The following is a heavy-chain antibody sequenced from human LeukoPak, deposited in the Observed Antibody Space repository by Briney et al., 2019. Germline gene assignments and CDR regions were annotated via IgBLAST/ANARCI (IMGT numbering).Heavy chain of an antibody. V-gene: IGHV5-51*01. CDR3: ARHLGYCSGGSCYTPPLDAFDI. CDR1: GCGFTSYW. CDR2: IDRGDSGA. D-gene: IGHD2-15*01. J-gene: IGHJ3*02. Sequence: LLISCRGAGCGFTSYWIGWGGRMRGKGLEWMGSIDRGDSGARNRPSLQGHVTISSDKSISTAYLQWSSLKASDTAMYYCARHLGYCSGGSCYTPPLDAFDIWGQGTMVTVSS.